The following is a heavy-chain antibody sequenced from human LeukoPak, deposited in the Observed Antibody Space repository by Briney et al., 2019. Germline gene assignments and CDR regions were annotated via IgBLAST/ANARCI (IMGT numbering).Heavy chain of an antibody. D-gene: IGHD6-6*01. Sequence: SETLSLTCAVYGGSFSDYYWSWIRQPPGKGLEWIGEINHSGSTNYNPSLKSRVTISVDTSKNQFSLKLSSVTAADTAVYYCAGSIAARLDYWGQGTLITVSS. CDR1: GGSFSDYY. J-gene: IGHJ4*02. CDR3: AGSIAARLDY. CDR2: INHSGST. V-gene: IGHV4-34*01.